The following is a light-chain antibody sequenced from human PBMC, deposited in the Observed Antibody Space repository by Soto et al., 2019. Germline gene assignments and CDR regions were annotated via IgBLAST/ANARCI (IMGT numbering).Light chain of an antibody. CDR1: QSVSSSY. CDR3: QQYGSSPPKFT. Sequence: EIVLTQSPGTLSLSPGERATLSCRASQSVSSSYLAWYQQKPGQAPRLLIYGASSRATGIPDRFSGSGSGTDFTLTISRLEPEAFAVYYCQQYGSSPPKFTFGPGTKVDIK. J-gene: IGKJ3*01. V-gene: IGKV3-20*01. CDR2: GAS.